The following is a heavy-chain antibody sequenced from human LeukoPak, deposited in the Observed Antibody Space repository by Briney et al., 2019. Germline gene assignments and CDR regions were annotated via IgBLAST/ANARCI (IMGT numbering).Heavy chain of an antibody. Sequence: KPSETLSLTCTVSGGSVSTYYWHWIRQPPGKGLEWIGYMSYSGSANYNPSLKSRVTISIDTSRDQFSLNLKSVTAADTAAYYCARGTAVAHDYWGQGTLVTVSS. CDR1: GGSVSTYY. D-gene: IGHD6-19*01. V-gene: IGHV4-59*02. CDR3: ARGTAVAHDY. CDR2: MSYSGSA. J-gene: IGHJ4*02.